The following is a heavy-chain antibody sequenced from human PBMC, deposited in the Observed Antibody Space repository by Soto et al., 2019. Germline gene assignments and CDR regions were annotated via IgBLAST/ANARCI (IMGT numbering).Heavy chain of an antibody. J-gene: IGHJ6*02. V-gene: IGHV3-11*06. Sequence: GGSLSLSCAASGFTFSDYYMSWIRQAPGEGLGGGSYISSSSSSTNYADSVRGGFTISRDNAKNSPYRQMNTLRAEDTAGYYCPRGAGSGGSRYIGFLDDYYGMDVWGQGTTGT. CDR3: PRGAGSGGSRYIGFLDDYYGMDV. CDR2: ISSSSSST. CDR1: GFTFSDYY. D-gene: IGHD2-15*01.